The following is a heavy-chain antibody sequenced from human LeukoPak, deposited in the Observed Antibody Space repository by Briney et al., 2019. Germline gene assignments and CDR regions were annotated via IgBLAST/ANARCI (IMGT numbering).Heavy chain of an antibody. Sequence: SETLSLTCTVSGGSISSYYWSWVRQPPGKGLEWIGEINHSGITNYNPSVMSRSLMSRVSISLDTSKKQVSLKLSSVTAADTAVYYCASQNYGDLKFYFDYWGQGALVTVSS. CDR3: ASQNYGDLKFYFDY. J-gene: IGHJ4*02. V-gene: IGHV4-34*01. CDR1: GGSISSYY. CDR2: INHSGIT. D-gene: IGHD4-17*01.